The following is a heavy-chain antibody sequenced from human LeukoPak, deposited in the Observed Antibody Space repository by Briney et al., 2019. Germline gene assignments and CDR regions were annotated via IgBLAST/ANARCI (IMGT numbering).Heavy chain of an antibody. V-gene: IGHV3-72*01. Sequence: GGSLRPSCAASGFSFSDHYMGWVRPAPGKGLEWVGRIKNKANSYGTDYAASVKGRFTLSRDDSKDSLYLQMNSLRSEDTALYYCTRVRLGAATRYFDYWGQGTLVTVSS. D-gene: IGHD1-26*01. CDR3: TRVRLGAATRYFDY. CDR1: GFSFSDHY. CDR2: IKNKANSYGT. J-gene: IGHJ4*02.